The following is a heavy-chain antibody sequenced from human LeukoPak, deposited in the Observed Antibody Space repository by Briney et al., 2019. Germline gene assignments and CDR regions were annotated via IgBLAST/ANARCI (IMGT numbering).Heavy chain of an antibody. V-gene: IGHV3-23*01. CDR3: AKIRYSSGYYDAFDI. CDR1: GFTFSSYA. D-gene: IGHD3-22*01. Sequence: PAGGSLRLSCAASGFTFSSYAMSWVRQAPGKGLEWVSAISGSSGSTYYADSVKGRFTISRDNSKNTLYLQMNSLRAEDTAVYYCAKIRYSSGYYDAFDIWGQGTMVTVSS. J-gene: IGHJ3*02. CDR2: ISGSSGST.